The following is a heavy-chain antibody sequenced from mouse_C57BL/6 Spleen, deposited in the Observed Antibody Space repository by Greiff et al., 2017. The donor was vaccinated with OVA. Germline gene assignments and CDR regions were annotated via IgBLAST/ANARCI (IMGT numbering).Heavy chain of an antibody. CDR3: ARRWEGFAY. Sequence: EVQLVESGPELVKPGASVKIPCKASGYTFTDYNMDWVKQSHGKSLEWIGDINPNNGGTIYNQKFKGKATLTVDKSSSTAYMELRSLTSEDTAVYYCARRWEGFAYWGQGTLVTVSA. J-gene: IGHJ3*01. D-gene: IGHD1-1*02. V-gene: IGHV1-18*01. CDR1: GYTFTDYN. CDR2: INPNNGGT.